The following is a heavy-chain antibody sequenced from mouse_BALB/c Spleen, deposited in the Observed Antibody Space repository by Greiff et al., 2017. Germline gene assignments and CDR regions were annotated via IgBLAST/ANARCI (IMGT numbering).Heavy chain of an antibody. CDR3: ARELTY. CDR2: IWAGGST. J-gene: IGHJ3*01. V-gene: IGHV2-9*02. CDR1: GFSLTSYG. Sequence: VQLQQSGSGLVAPSQSLSITCTVSGFSLTSYGVHWVRQPPGKGLEWLGVIWAGGSTNYNSALMSRLSISKDNSKSQVFLKMNSLQTDDTAMYYCARELTYWGQGTLVTVSA.